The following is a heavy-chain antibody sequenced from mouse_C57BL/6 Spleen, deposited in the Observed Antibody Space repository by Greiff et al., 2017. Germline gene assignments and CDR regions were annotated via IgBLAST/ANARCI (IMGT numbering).Heavy chain of an antibody. CDR3: ASFPTTVVPYYFDY. CDR2: ISYDGSN. Sequence: EVQLQQSGPGLVKPSQSLSLTCSVTGYSITSGYYWNWIRQFPGNKLEWMGYISYDGSNNYNPSLKNRISITRDTSKNQFYLKLNSVTTEDTATYYCASFPTTVVPYYFDYWGQGTTLTVSS. D-gene: IGHD1-1*01. V-gene: IGHV3-6*01. J-gene: IGHJ2*01. CDR1: GYSITSGYY.